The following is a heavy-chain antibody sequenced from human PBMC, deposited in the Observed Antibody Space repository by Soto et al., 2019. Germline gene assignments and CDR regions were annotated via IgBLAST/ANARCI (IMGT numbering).Heavy chain of an antibody. Sequence: QVQLVQSGGGVVQPGGSLRLSCAASGFTFSSYGMHWVRQAPGKGLEWMAVIGYDGSKIYYADSVKGRITISRNNSKSTLYLQMNSLRAEDTAVYYCARPLEQHQLGFGIDVWGQGSPVTVSS. D-gene: IGHD6-13*01. CDR2: IGYDGSKI. J-gene: IGHJ6*01. V-gene: IGHV3-33*01. CDR3: ARPLEQHQLGFGIDV. CDR1: GFTFSSYG.